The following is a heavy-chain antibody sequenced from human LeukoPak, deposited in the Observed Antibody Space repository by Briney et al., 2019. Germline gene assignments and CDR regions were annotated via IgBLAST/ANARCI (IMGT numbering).Heavy chain of an antibody. CDR3: VRRDTGWNYFDY. Sequence: SETLSLTCAVSGGSINSHYWGWIRQPPGKGPQRIGDIYYTGKINYNPSLKSRVTITLDTSKDHLSLNLTSVLAADTAIYYCVRRDTGWNYFDYWGQGILVTVSS. D-gene: IGHD6-19*01. CDR1: GGSINSHY. J-gene: IGHJ4*02. V-gene: IGHV4-59*08. CDR2: IYYTGKI.